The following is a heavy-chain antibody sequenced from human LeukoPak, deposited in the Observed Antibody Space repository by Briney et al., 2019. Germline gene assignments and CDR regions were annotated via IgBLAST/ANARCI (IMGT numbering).Heavy chain of an antibody. CDR3: ATSRGGVLYDY. Sequence: PSETLSLTCTVSGGSISSSSYYWGWIRQPPGKGLEWIGSIYYSGSTYYNPSLKSRVTMSVDTSKNQFSLKLSSVTAADTAVYYCATSRGGVLYDYWGQGTLVTVSS. CDR1: GGSISSSSYY. CDR2: IYYSGST. V-gene: IGHV4-39*07. J-gene: IGHJ4*02. D-gene: IGHD2/OR15-2a*01.